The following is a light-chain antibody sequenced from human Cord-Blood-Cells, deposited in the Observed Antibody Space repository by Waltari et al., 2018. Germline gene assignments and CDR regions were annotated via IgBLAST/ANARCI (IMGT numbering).Light chain of an antibody. J-gene: IGKJ2*01. Sequence: GERATLSCRASQSISSSYLAWYQQKPGQAPRLLIYGASSRATGIPDRFSGSGSGTDFTLTISRLEPEDFAVYYCQQYGSSLYTFGQGTKLEIK. CDR3: QQYGSSLYT. V-gene: IGKV3-20*01. CDR1: QSISSSY. CDR2: GAS.